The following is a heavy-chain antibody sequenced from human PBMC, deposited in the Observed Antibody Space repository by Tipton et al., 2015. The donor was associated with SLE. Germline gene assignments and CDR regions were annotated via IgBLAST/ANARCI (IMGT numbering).Heavy chain of an antibody. J-gene: IGHJ3*02. CDR1: GGSISSGSYY. CDR3: ARVSHTISAFDI. D-gene: IGHD5-12*01. Sequence: TLSLTCTVSGGSISSGSYYWSWIRQPAGKGLEWIGYIYYSGSTNYNPSLKSRVTISVDTSKNQFSLKLSSVTAADTAVYYCARVSHTISAFDIWGQGTMVTVSS. CDR2: IYYSGST. V-gene: IGHV4-61*10.